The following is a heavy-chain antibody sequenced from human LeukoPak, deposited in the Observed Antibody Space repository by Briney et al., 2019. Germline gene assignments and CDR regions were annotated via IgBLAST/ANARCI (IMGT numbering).Heavy chain of an antibody. CDR2: IYTSGST. J-gene: IGHJ6*03. CDR3: ARDLGYQSCYTDV. CDR1: SGAISSYY. Sequence: SGTLSLTCTVSSGAISSYYGGWIRPPAGKGLERIGRIYTSGSTNYNPSLKSRVAMSVDTSKNQFSLKLSSVTAADTAVYYCARDLGYQSCYTDVGGKGTTVTVSS. V-gene: IGHV4-4*07. D-gene: IGHD6-25*01.